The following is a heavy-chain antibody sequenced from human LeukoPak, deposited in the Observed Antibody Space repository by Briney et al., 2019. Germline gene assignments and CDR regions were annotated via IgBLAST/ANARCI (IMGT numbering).Heavy chain of an antibody. Sequence: GGSLRLSCAASGFTFSSYAMSWVRQAPGKGLEWVSSTSSSGGSTYYADSVKGRFTVSRDNSKNTLYLQMNSLRAEDTAVYYCANDGYSNSRVADYFDYWGQGTLVTVSS. CDR1: GFTFSSYA. CDR2: TSSSGGST. D-gene: IGHD6-6*01. V-gene: IGHV3-23*01. CDR3: ANDGYSNSRVADYFDY. J-gene: IGHJ4*02.